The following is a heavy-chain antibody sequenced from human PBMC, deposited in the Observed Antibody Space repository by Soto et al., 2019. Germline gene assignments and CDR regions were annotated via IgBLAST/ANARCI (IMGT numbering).Heavy chain of an antibody. CDR3: ARVGIVVPTAIQNWFSP. V-gene: IGHV5-51*01. D-gene: IGHD2-2*01. CDR1: VYRFPSYW. J-gene: IGHJ5*02. CDR2: SDSGDSDT. Sequence: WKGPVYRFPSYWIGWVRQMSRKGLEWMGISDSGDSDTRYSPSFQGQVTISADKSISTAYLQWSSLKASDAAMYYCARVGIVVPTAIQNWFSPWGQGT.